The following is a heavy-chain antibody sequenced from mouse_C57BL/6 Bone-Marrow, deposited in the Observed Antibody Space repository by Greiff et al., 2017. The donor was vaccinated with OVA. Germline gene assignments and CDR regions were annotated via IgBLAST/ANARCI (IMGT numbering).Heavy chain of an antibody. Sequence: QVQLQQSGPELVKPGASVTISCKASGYAFSSSWMNWVKQRPGKGLEWIGRIYPGDGDTNYNGKFKGKATLTADKSSSTAYMQLSSLTSEDSAVYFCAREGTYDYDGGDDAMDYWGQGTSVTVSS. D-gene: IGHD2-4*01. J-gene: IGHJ4*01. V-gene: IGHV1-82*01. CDR3: AREGTYDYDGGDDAMDY. CDR1: GYAFSSSW. CDR2: IYPGDGDT.